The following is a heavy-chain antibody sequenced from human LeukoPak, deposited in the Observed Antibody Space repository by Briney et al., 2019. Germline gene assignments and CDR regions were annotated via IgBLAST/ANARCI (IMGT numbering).Heavy chain of an antibody. CDR3: AREVSWTTVTTIHYFYYYMDV. CDR2: INPTSGAT. Sequence: ASVKVSCKASGYSFTDFHVHWVRQAPGQGLEWVGIINPTSGATTYAQKFQGRVTMTGDMSTSTVYMELSGLGSEDTAVYYCAREVSWTTVTTIHYFYYYMDVWGKGTTVTVSS. V-gene: IGHV1-46*01. J-gene: IGHJ6*03. D-gene: IGHD4-11*01. CDR1: GYSFTDFH.